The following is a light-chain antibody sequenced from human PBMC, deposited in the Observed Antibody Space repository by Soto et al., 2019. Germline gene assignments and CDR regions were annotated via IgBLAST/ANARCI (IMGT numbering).Light chain of an antibody. J-gene: IGKJ1*01. V-gene: IGKV3-11*01. Sequence: VMTQAPATLSVSPGERVTLSCRASQSVSINLAWYQQKPGQAPRLLIYDASNRATGIPARFSGSGSGTDFTLTISSLEPEDFAVYYCQQRSNWPPTFGQGTKVDNK. CDR3: QQRSNWPPT. CDR1: QSVSIN. CDR2: DAS.